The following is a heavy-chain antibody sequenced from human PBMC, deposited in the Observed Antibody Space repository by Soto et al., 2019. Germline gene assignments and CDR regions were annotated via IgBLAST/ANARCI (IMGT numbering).Heavy chain of an antibody. CDR1: GFTFRKFG. CDR2: IWHDGKNK. CDR3: ARDPRKDEAIDY. Sequence: QVQVVESGGGVVQPGTSLRLSCAASGFTFRKFGMHWVRQAPGKGPEWVAVIWHDGKNKYHGDSVEGRFTTSRDNSKNTLYLQMNSLRVEDTAVYYCARDPRKDEAIDYWGQGTLVIVSS. V-gene: IGHV3-33*01. J-gene: IGHJ4*02.